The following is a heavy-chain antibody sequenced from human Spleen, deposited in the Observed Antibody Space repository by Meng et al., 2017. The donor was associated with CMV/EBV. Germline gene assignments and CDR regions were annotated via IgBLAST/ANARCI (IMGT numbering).Heavy chain of an antibody. J-gene: IGHJ5*02. CDR3: ARDSPAVAFNRWLDP. V-gene: IGHV1-18*01. Sequence: SGYTFTNVGISWVRQAPGQGLEWMGWISGYNGNVKYAQEFQGRVTMTADTSTSIAYMEVRRLRSDDTAVYYCARDSPAVAFNRWLDPWGQGTLVTVSS. CDR2: ISGYNGNV. CDR1: GYTFTNVG. D-gene: IGHD6-19*01.